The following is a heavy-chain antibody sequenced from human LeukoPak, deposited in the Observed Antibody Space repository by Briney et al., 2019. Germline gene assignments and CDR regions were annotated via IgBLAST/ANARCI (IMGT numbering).Heavy chain of an antibody. Sequence: GGSLRLSCAASGFTFSSNWMHWVRQAPGKGLVWISRINGDGRIIEHAESVKGRFTISRNNADNTLHLQMNSLRAEDTAVCHCVREVGAPGSFQHWGQGAPVTVSS. CDR1: GFTFSSNW. D-gene: IGHD1-26*01. J-gene: IGHJ1*01. V-gene: IGHV3-74*03. CDR3: VREVGAPGSFQH. CDR2: INGDGRII.